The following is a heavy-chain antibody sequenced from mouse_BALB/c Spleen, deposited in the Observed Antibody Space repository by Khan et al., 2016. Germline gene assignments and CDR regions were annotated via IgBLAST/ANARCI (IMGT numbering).Heavy chain of an antibody. J-gene: IGHJ4*01. CDR2: ISTYNGNT. Sequence: QVQLQQSGPEVVRPGVSVKISCKGSGYTFTDYAMHWVKQSHAKSLELIGVISTYNGNTYYHQKFKGKATMTVDKSSSTVSLELARLTPEDYAIYYCAIITTRAMDDWGQGTSVTVSS. V-gene: IGHV1S137*01. CDR1: GYTFTDYA. D-gene: IGHD1-2*01. CDR3: AIITTRAMDD.